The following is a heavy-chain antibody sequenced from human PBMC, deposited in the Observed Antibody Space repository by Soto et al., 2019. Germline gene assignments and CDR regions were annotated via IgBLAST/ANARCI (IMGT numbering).Heavy chain of an antibody. D-gene: IGHD3-10*01. Sequence: EVQLLESGGGLVQPGGSLRLSCAASGITFNNYAMSWVRQAPGKGLEWVSAISGGGDTTSYADSVKGRFTVSRDGSKNTLYLQMNSLRAEDTALYYCAKGRVGSGSLTPRVDFWGQGTLVTVSS. CDR3: AKGRVGSGSLTPRVDF. V-gene: IGHV3-23*01. J-gene: IGHJ4*02. CDR2: ISGGGDTT. CDR1: GITFNNYA.